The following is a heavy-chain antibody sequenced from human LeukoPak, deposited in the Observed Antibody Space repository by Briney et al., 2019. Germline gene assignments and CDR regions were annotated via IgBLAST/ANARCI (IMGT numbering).Heavy chain of an antibody. V-gene: IGHV3-23*01. Sequence: PGGSLRLSCAASGFTFSSYAMSWVRQAPGKGLEWVSAISGSGGSTYYADSVKGRFTISRDNSKNTLYLQMNSLRAEDTAVYYCARDIVASSNRRFGYWGQGTLVTVSS. CDR1: GFTFSSYA. CDR2: ISGSGGST. J-gene: IGHJ4*02. D-gene: IGHD5-12*01. CDR3: ARDIVASSNRRFGY.